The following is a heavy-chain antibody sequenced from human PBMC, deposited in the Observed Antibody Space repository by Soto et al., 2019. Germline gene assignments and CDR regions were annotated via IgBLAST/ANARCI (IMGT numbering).Heavy chain of an antibody. J-gene: IGHJ6*02. CDR3: AREGTTVDSYYYYGMDV. CDR1: GGSISSYY. V-gene: IGHV4-59*01. D-gene: IGHD1-1*01. CDR2: IYYSGST. Sequence: QVQLQESGPGLVKPSETLSLTCTVSGGSISSYYWSWIRQPPGKGLEWIGYIYYSGSTNNNPSLKSRVTISVDTSKNQFSLKLSSVTAADTAVYYCAREGTTVDSYYYYGMDVWGQGTTVTVSS.